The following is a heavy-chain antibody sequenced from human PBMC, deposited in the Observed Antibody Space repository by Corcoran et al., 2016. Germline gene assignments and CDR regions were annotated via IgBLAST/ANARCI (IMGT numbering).Heavy chain of an antibody. V-gene: IGHV3-73*02. J-gene: IGHJ6*02. CDR3: TRGIGGYGMDV. CDR2: IRSRPNSYAT. CDR1: GFTFSDSA. Sequence: EVQLAESGGDLVQPGGSLRLSCAASGFTFSDSAIHWVRQASGKGLEWVGRIRSRPNSYATAYAASLGGRFTISRDDSKNTAYLQMNSLKTEDTAGYYCTRGIGGYGMDVWGQGTTVTVSS. D-gene: IGHD3-16*01.